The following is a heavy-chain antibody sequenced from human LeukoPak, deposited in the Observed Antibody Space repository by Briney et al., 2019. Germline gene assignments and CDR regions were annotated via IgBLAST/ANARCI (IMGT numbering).Heavy chain of an antibody. CDR3: ARDAVVTRSLDAFDI. J-gene: IGHJ3*02. CDR2: IKQDGSEK. V-gene: IGHV3-7*01. Sequence: GGSLRLSCEAFGFTFSTYWMSWVRQAPGKGLEWVANIKQDGSEKYYVDSVKGRFTISRDNAKNSLYLQMNSLRAEDTAVYYCARDAVVTRSLDAFDIWGQGTMVTVSS. D-gene: IGHD4-23*01. CDR1: GFTFSTYW.